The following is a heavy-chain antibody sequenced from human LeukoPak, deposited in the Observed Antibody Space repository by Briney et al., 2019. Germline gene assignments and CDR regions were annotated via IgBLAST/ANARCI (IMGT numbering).Heavy chain of an antibody. CDR1: GFTFSSYA. J-gene: IGHJ4*02. V-gene: IGHV4-39*01. CDR2: IYYSGST. Sequence: KSGGSLRLSCAASGFTFSSYAMSWVRQAPGKGLEWIGSIYYSGSTYYNPSLKSRVTISVDTSKNQFSLKVSSVTAADTAVYYCARQPNSGSYFLAFDYWGQGTLVTVSS. CDR3: ARQPNSGSYFLAFDY. D-gene: IGHD1-26*01.